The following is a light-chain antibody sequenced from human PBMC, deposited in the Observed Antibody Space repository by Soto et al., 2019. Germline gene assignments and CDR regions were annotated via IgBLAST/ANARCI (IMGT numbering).Light chain of an antibody. J-gene: IGLJ2*01. CDR3: ATWDDSLTGVV. CDR1: SSDIGSNY. Sequence: QPVLTQPPSASGTPGQRVNISCSGSSSDIGSNYVYWYQQLPGTAPKLLIYKNNQRPSGVPDRFSGSKSGTSASLAISGLRSEDEADYYCATWDDSLTGVVFGGGTKVTVL. CDR2: KNN. V-gene: IGLV1-47*01.